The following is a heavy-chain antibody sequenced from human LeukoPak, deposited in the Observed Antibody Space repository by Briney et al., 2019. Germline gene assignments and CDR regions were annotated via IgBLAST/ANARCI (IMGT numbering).Heavy chain of an antibody. D-gene: IGHD3-22*01. V-gene: IGHV4-4*02. CDR3: ARLDSSGYYEVYAFDI. CDR1: GGSISSSNW. CDR2: ISHSGST. Sequence: SGTLSLTCAVSGGSISSSNWWSWVRQPPGKGLEWIGEISHSGSTNYNPSLKSRVTISVDTSKNQFSLKLSSVTAADTAVYYCARLDSSGYYEVYAFDIWGQGTMVTVSS. J-gene: IGHJ3*02.